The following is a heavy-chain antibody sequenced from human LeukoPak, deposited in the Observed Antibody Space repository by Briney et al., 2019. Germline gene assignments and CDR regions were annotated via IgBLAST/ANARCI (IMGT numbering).Heavy chain of an antibody. D-gene: IGHD3-3*01. V-gene: IGHV4-38-2*02. CDR3: ARVGSYYDFWSGLYHAFDI. CDR2: IYHSGST. Sequence: SVTLSLTCTVSGYSISSGYYWGWTRQPPGKGLEWIGSIYHSGSTYYNPSLKSRVTISVDTSKNQFSLKLSSVTAADTAVYYCARVGSYYDFWSGLYHAFDIWGQGTMVTVSS. CDR1: GYSISSGYY. J-gene: IGHJ3*02.